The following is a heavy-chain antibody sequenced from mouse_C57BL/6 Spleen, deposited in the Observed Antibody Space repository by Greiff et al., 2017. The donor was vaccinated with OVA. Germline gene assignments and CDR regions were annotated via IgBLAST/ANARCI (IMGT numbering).Heavy chain of an antibody. D-gene: IGHD3-2*02. CDR3: AQTAQATVDD. CDR2: INPNNGGT. J-gene: IGHJ3*01. V-gene: IGHV1-22*01. CDR1: GYTFTDYN. Sequence: EVHLVESGPELVKPGASVKMSCKASGYTFTDYNMHWVKQSHGKSLEWIGYINPNNGGTSYNQKFKGKATLPVNKSTSTGYMEVRSLTTEDSADEYCAQTAQATVDDWGQGTLGTVAA.